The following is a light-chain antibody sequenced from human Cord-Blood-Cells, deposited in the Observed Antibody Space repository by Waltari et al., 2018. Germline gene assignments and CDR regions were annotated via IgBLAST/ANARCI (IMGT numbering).Light chain of an antibody. V-gene: IGKV1-9*01. CDR3: QQLNSYAWT. J-gene: IGKJ1*01. CDR1: QGISSY. Sequence: DTQLTQSPSFLSASVGDRVTITCRASQGISSYLAWYQQKPGKAPKLLIYAASTLQSGVSSRFSGSGSGTEFTLTISSLQPEDFATYYCQQLNSYAWTFGQGTKVEIK. CDR2: AAS.